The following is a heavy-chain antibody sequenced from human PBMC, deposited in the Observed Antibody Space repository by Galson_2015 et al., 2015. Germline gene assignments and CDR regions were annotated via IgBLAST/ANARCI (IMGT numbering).Heavy chain of an antibody. CDR2: IWYDGSNK. J-gene: IGHJ3*02. CDR3: ASGYSSSWDAFDI. V-gene: IGHV3-33*01. D-gene: IGHD6-13*01. Sequence: SLRLSCAASGFTFSSYGMHWVRQAPGKGLEWVAVIWYDGSNKYYADSVKGRFTISRDNSKNTLYLQMNSLRAEDTAVYYCASGYSSSWDAFDIWGQGTMVTVSS. CDR1: GFTFSSYG.